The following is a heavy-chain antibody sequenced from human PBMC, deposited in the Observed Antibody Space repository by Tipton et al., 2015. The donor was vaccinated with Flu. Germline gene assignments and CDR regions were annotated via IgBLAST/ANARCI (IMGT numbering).Heavy chain of an antibody. D-gene: IGHD2-2*01. CDR3: ARLVLYCSSTSCYRSGRGYYFDY. Sequence: QLVQSGAEVKKPGASVKVSCKASGYTFTSYGISWVRQAPGQGLEWMGWISAYNGNTNYAQKLQGRVTMTTDTSTSTAYMELRSLRSDDTAVYYCARLVLYCSSTSCYRSGRGYYFDYWGQGTLVTVSS. J-gene: IGHJ4*02. V-gene: IGHV1-18*04. CDR1: GYTFTSYG. CDR2: ISAYNGNT.